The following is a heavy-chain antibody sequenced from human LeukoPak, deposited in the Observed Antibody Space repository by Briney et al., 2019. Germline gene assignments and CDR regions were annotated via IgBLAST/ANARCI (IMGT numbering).Heavy chain of an antibody. V-gene: IGHV4-39*01. CDR1: GGSNSGSSYY. J-gene: IGHJ4*02. CDR3: ARTDSGRFSYFDY. CDR2: MFYAGDT. D-gene: IGHD5-12*01. Sequence: PSKTLSLTCIVAGGSNSGSSYYWGWIRQPPGKGLEWIGTMFYAGDTFYNPSLESRVTISVDTSKDQFSLKLTSVTAADRAVYYCARTDSGRFSYFDYWGQGTLVTVSS.